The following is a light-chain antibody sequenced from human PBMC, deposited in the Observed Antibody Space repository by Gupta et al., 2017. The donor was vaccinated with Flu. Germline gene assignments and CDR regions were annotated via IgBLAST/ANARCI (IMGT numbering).Light chain of an antibody. J-gene: IGKJ4*01. Sequence: DIVLTQSPDILSFSPGDRATLSCRASQPISSNYLAWYQQRPGQAPTLLIFGASSRPSDISDRCSGSGSGTDFSLTISRLEPEDVAVYYCQQYHRTTLTFGGGTRVEIK. CDR3: QQYHRTTLT. CDR2: GAS. CDR1: QPISSNY. V-gene: IGKV3-20*01.